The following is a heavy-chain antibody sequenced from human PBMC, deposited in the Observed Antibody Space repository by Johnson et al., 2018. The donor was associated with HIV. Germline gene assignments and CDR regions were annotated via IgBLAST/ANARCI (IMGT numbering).Heavy chain of an antibody. Sequence: MQLVESGGGLVQPGGSLRLSCAASGFTVSSNYMNWVRQTPGQGLEWVSVMYRDGSTYYAYSVKGRLTIYRDNSKNTLYLQMNSLKAEDTAVYYCARDTRNRPYSSSWLVDAFDIWGQGTMVTVSS. CDR2: MYRDGST. CDR1: GFTVSSNY. J-gene: IGHJ3*02. D-gene: IGHD6-13*01. V-gene: IGHV3-66*01. CDR3: ARDTRNRPYSSSWLVDAFDI.